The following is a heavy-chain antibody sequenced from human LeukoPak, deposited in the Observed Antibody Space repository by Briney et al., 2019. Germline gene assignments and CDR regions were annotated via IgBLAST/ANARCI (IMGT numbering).Heavy chain of an antibody. CDR1: GGTFSSYA. V-gene: IGHV1-69*13. CDR2: IIPIFGTA. CDR3: AGGQKYYYGSGSSNLYNWFDP. Sequence: ASVKVSCKASGGTFSSYAISWVRQAPGQGLEWMGGIIPIFGTANYAQKFQGRVTITADESTSTAYMELSSLRSEDTAVYYCAGGQKYYYGSGSSNLYNWFDPWGQGTLVTVSS. D-gene: IGHD3-10*01. J-gene: IGHJ5*02.